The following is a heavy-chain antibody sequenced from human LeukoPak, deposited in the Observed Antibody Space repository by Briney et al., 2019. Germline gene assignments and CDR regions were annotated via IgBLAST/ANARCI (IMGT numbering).Heavy chain of an antibody. CDR2: IYYSGST. D-gene: IGHD3-10*01. J-gene: IGHJ4*02. CDR3: ARTRYYYDSRSYGAPYYFDY. CDR1: GGSISSNSYY. Sequence: SETLSLTCAVSGGSISSNSYYWGWIRQPPGTGLEWIGSIYYSGSTYYNPSLKRRVTISVDTSKNQFSLKLSSVTAADTAVYYCARTRYYYDSRSYGAPYYFDYWGQGTLVTVSS. V-gene: IGHV4-39*01.